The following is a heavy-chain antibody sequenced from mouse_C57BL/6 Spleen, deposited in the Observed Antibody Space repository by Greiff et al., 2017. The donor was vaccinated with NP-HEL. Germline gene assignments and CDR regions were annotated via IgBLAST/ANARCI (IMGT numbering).Heavy chain of an antibody. CDR2: IDPSESYT. CDR3: ARWLLSYWYFDV. CDR1: GYTFTSYW. J-gene: IGHJ1*03. D-gene: IGHD2-3*01. V-gene: IGHV1-50*01. Sequence: VQLQQSEAELVKPGAPVKLSCKASGYTFTSYWMQWVKQRPGQGLEWMGEIDPSESYTNHNQKFKGKATLTVDTSSSTAYIQLSRLPSEDSAVYYWARWLLSYWYFDVWAQGPRSPSPQ.